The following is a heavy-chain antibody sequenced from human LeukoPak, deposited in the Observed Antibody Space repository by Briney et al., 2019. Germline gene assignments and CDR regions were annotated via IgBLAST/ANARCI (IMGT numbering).Heavy chain of an antibody. J-gene: IGHJ4*02. D-gene: IGHD5-12*01. Sequence: SETLSLTCAVYGGSFSGYYWSWIRQPPGKGLEWIGEINHSGSTNHNPSLKSRVTISVDTSKNQFSLKLSSVTAADTAVYYCARHYKFEYSGYDNFDYWGQGTLVTVSS. CDR3: ARHYKFEYSGYDNFDY. V-gene: IGHV4-34*01. CDR2: INHSGST. CDR1: GGSFSGYY.